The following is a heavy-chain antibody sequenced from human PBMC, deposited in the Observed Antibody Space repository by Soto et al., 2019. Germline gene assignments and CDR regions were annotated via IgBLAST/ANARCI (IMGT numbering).Heavy chain of an antibody. D-gene: IGHD6-13*01. CDR2: IWNDGNGY. Sequence: QVQLVESGGGVVQPGRSLRLSCAASEFSFNNYGMHWVRQAPIKGMEWVAVIWNDGNGYYYANSVKGRFTISRDNSKNTLYLQMSSLRAEDTALYYCARRQISPPTRGAASARGGMDVWGQGTTVTVSS. J-gene: IGHJ6*02. V-gene: IGHV3-33*01. CDR3: ARRQISPPTRGAASARGGMDV. CDR1: EFSFNNYG.